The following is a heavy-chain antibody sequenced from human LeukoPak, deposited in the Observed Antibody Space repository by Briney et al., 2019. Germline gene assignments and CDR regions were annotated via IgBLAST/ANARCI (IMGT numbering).Heavy chain of an antibody. CDR1: GYTFTSYD. Sequence: ASVKVSCKASGYTFTSYDINWVRQAPGQGLEWMGWISAYNGNTNYAQELQGRVTMTTDTSTSTAYMELRSLRSDDTAVYYCARVGRIVVVPAASYYYYYMDVWGKGTAVTVSS. V-gene: IGHV1-18*01. D-gene: IGHD2-2*01. CDR3: ARVGRIVVVPAASYYYYYMDV. J-gene: IGHJ6*03. CDR2: ISAYNGNT.